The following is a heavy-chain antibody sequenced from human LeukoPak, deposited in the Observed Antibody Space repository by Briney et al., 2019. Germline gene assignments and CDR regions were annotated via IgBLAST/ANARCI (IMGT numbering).Heavy chain of an antibody. J-gene: IGHJ4*02. V-gene: IGHV4-34*01. CDR3: ARGPWSSGWYGDY. Sequence: SETLSLTCAVYGGSFSGYYWSWIRQPPGKGLEWIGEINHSGSTNYNPSLKSRVAIPVDTSKNQFSLKLSSVTAADTAVYYCARGPWSSGWYGDYWGQGTLVTVSS. CDR1: GGSFSGYY. D-gene: IGHD6-19*01. CDR2: INHSGST.